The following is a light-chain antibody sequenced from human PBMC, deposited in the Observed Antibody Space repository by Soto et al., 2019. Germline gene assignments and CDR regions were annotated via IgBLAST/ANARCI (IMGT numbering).Light chain of an antibody. CDR1: SSDVGGYNY. V-gene: IGLV2-8*01. CDR2: EVN. Sequence: QPVLTQPPSASGSPGQSVTISRTGTSSDVGGYNYVSWYQQYPGKVPKLMVYEVNKRPSGVPDRFSGSKSGNTASLTVSGLQAEDEADYYCTSYAGGNNVFGTGTKLTVL. J-gene: IGLJ1*01. CDR3: TSYAGGNNV.